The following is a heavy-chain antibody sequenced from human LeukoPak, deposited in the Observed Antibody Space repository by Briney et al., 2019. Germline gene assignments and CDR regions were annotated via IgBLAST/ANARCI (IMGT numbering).Heavy chain of an antibody. D-gene: IGHD1-26*01. V-gene: IGHV1-69*13. CDR2: IIPIFGTA. CDR1: GGTFSSYA. J-gene: IGHJ1*01. Sequence: ASVKVSCKASGGTFSSYAISWVRQAPGQGLEWMGGIIPIFGTANYAQKFQGRVTITADESTSTAYMELSSLRSEDTAVYYCAGGPVGATNMAEYFQHWGQGTLVTVSS. CDR3: AGGPVGATNMAEYFQH.